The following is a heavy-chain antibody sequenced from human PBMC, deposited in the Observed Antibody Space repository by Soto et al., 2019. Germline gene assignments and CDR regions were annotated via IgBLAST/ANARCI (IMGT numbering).Heavy chain of an antibody. V-gene: IGHV3-30*18. CDR3: AKGRFLEWLLPYYYYGMDV. J-gene: IGHJ6*02. Sequence: QVQLVESGGGVVQPGRSLRLSCAASGFTFSSYGMHWVRQAPGKGLEWVAVISYDGSNKYYADSVKGRFTISRDNSKNTLYLQMNSLRAEDTAVYYCAKGRFLEWLLPYYYYGMDVWGQGTTVTVSS. CDR1: GFTFSSYG. D-gene: IGHD3-3*01. CDR2: ISYDGSNK.